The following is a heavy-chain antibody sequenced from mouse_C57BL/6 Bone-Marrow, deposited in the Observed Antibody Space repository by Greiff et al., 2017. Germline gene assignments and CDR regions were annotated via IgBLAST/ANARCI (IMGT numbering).Heavy chain of an antibody. V-gene: IGHV1-81*01. CDR1: GYTFTSYG. CDR3: ASPFTPFAY. Sequence: VQVVESGAELARPGASVKLSCKASGYTFTSYGISWVKQRTGQGLEWIGEIYPRSGNTYYNEKFKGKATLTADKSSSTAYMELRSLTSEDSAVYFCASPFTPFAYWGQGTLVTVSA. CDR2: IYPRSGNT. J-gene: IGHJ3*01.